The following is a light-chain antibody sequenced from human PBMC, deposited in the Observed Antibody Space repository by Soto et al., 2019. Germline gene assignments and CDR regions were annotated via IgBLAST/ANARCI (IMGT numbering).Light chain of an antibody. V-gene: IGKV1-5*03. CDR3: QQYNTYPWT. CDR1: QSISSW. Sequence: DIQMTQSPSILSASVGDRVTITCRASQSISSWLAWYQQKPGKAPKLLIYKASILESGVPSRFSGSGSGTEFTLTISSLQPDDFATYYCQQYNTYPWTFGQGTKVDIK. J-gene: IGKJ1*01. CDR2: KAS.